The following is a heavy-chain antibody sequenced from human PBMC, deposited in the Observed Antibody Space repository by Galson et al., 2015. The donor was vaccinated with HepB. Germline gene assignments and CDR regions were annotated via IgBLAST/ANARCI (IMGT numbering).Heavy chain of an antibody. J-gene: IGHJ4*02. D-gene: IGHD3-22*01. CDR1: GGTFSSYA. CDR2: IIPIFGTA. V-gene: IGHV1-69*13. CDR3: ASSPILYYYDSSGSYYWDW. Sequence: SVKVSCKASGGTFSSYAISWVRQAPGQGLEWMGGIIPIFGTANYAQKFQGRVTITADESTGTAYMELSSLRSEDTAVYYCASSPILYYYDSSGSYYWDWWGQGTLVTVSS.